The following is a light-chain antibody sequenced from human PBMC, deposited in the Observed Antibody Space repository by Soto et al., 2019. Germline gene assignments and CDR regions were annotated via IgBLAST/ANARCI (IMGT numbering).Light chain of an antibody. CDR3: CSYAGRSTLV. CDR1: SSDVGSYNL. Sequence: QSALTQPASVYGSPGQSITISCNGSSSDVGSYNLVSWHQQYPGKAPKLMIYEGSKRPSGVSNRFSGSKSGNTASLTISGLQAEDEADYYCCSYAGRSTLVFGGGTKLTVL. CDR2: EGS. J-gene: IGLJ3*02. V-gene: IGLV2-23*01.